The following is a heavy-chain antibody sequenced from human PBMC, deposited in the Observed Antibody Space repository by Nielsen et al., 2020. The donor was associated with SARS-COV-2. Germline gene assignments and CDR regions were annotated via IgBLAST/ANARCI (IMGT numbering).Heavy chain of an antibody. CDR1: GCSISSGGYS. D-gene: IGHD3-16*01. CDR3: ARGGRITFGGADDAFDI. J-gene: IGHJ3*02. Sequence: SETLFLTCAVSGCSISSGGYSWSWIRQPPGKGLEWIGYIYHSGRTYYNPSLKSRVTISVDRSKNQFSLKLSSVTAADTAVYYCARGGRITFGGADDAFDIWGQGTMVTVSS. CDR2: IYHSGRT. V-gene: IGHV4-30-2*01.